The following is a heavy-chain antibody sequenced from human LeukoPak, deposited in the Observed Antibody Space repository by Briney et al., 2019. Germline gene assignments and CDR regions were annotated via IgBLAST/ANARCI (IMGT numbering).Heavy chain of an antibody. J-gene: IGHJ6*02. Sequence: SSETLSLTCTVSGGSISSSNYYWGWIRQPPGKGLEWIGSIHNSGSTDYNPSLKSRATISIDTSRTQFSLKLSSVTAADTAVYYCARRGVYDDYEENYSMDVWGQGTTVTVSS. V-gene: IGHV4-39*01. CDR1: GGSISSSNYY. CDR3: ARRGVYDDYEENYSMDV. D-gene: IGHD4-17*01. CDR2: IHNSGST.